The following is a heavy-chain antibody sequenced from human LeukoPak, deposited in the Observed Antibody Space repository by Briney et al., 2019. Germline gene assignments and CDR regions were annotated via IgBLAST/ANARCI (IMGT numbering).Heavy chain of an antibody. J-gene: IGHJ4*02. Sequence: GGSLRLSCAASGFTFSNYWMSWVRQAPGKGLEWVANTRQDGSEKYYVDSVKVRFTISRDNAKNSLYLQMNSLRAEDTAVYYCARELAGHYYGSGSSFDYWGQGTLVTVSS. CDR2: TRQDGSEK. V-gene: IGHV3-7*01. CDR3: ARELAGHYYGSGSSFDY. CDR1: GFTFSNYW. D-gene: IGHD3-10*01.